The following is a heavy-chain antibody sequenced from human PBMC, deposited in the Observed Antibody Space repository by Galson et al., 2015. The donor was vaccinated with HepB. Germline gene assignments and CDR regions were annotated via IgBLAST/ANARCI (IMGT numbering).Heavy chain of an antibody. Sequence: SVKVSCKASGYRFTTYGISWVRRAPGRGLEWMGWISVRTGDTNLAQNLEDRVTMTIDTSTNTVYMELRSLRPDDTAIYYCAREGVYGDYGGFAQFCGVDVWGQGTSVIVSS. CDR1: GYRFTTYG. CDR2: ISVRTGDT. J-gene: IGHJ6*02. D-gene: IGHD4-17*01. V-gene: IGHV1-18*04. CDR3: AREGVYGDYGGFAQFCGVDV.